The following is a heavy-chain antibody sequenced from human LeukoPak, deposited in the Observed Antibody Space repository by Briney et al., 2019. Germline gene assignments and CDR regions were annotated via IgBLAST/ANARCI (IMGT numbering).Heavy chain of an antibody. J-gene: IGHJ4*02. Sequence: GGSLRLSCAASGFTFSSHLMNWVRQAPGKGLEWVSGISASGGSTFYADSVKGRFTVSRDNSKNTLHLQMNSLRAEDTAIYYCTKGGDDYAYWGQGTLVTVSS. V-gene: IGHV3-23*01. CDR1: GFTFSSHL. CDR2: ISASGGST. D-gene: IGHD3-16*01. CDR3: TKGGDDYAY.